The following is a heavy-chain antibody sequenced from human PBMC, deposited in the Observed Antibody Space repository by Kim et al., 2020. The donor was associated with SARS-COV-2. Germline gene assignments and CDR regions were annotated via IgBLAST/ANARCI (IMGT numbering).Heavy chain of an antibody. CDR3: ARSWELTPKGWFDP. D-gene: IGHD1-26*01. V-gene: IGHV3-11*01. CDR1: GFTFSDYY. Sequence: GGSLRLSCAASGFTFSDYYMSWIRQAPGKGLEWVSYISSSGSTIYYADSVKGRFTISRDNAKNSLYLQMNSLRAEDTAVYYCARSWELTPKGWFDPWGQGTLVTVSS. CDR2: ISSSGSTI. J-gene: IGHJ5*02.